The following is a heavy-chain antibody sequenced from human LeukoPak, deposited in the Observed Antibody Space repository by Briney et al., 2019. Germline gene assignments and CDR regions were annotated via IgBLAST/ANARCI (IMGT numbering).Heavy chain of an antibody. Sequence: ASVKVSCKASGYTFTSYGISWVRQAPGQGLEWMGWISAYNGNTNYAQKLQGRVTMTTDTSTSTAYMELRSLRSDDTAVYYCARVAGGNYYYYGMDVWGQGTTVTVSS. CDR2: ISAYNGNT. D-gene: IGHD1-26*01. J-gene: IGHJ6*02. CDR3: ARVAGGNYYYYGMDV. V-gene: IGHV1-18*01. CDR1: GYTFTSYG.